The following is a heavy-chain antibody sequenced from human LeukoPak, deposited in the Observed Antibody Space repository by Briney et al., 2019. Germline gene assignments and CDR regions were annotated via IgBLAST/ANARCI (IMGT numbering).Heavy chain of an antibody. CDR2: ISGSGGST. CDR3: AKDKVQNIAAAGTDDY. Sequence: GGSLRLSCAASGFTFSSYAMSWVRQAPGKGLEWVSAISGSGGSTYYADPVKGRFTISRDNSKNTLYLQMNSLRAEDTAIYYCAKDKVQNIAAAGTDDYWGQGTLVTVSS. D-gene: IGHD6-13*01. CDR1: GFTFSSYA. J-gene: IGHJ4*02. V-gene: IGHV3-23*01.